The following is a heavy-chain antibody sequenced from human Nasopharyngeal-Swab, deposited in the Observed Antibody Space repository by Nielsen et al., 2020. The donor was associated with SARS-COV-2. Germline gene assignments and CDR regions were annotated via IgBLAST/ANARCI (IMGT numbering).Heavy chain of an antibody. CDR2: ISSSGSTI. J-gene: IGHJ6*02. D-gene: IGHD3-3*01. CDR3: ARSHTSITIFGVVTYYGMDV. Sequence: GGSLRLSCAASGFTFSSYEMNWVRPAPGKGLEWVSYISSSGSTIYYADSVKGRFTISRDNAKNSLYLQMNSLRAEDTAVYYCARSHTSITIFGVVTYYGMDVWGQGTTVTVSS. CDR1: GFTFSSYE. V-gene: IGHV3-48*03.